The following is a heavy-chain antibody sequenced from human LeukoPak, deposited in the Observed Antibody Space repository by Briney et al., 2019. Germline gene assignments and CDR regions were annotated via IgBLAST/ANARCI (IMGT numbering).Heavy chain of an antibody. D-gene: IGHD3-10*01. CDR3: ARDVVPIWFGELSQYFDY. CDR1: GFTFTSSA. J-gene: IGHJ4*02. CDR2: INAGNGNT. V-gene: IGHV1-3*01. Sequence: ASVMVSCKASGFTFTSSAMHWVRQAPGQRLEWMGWINAGNGNTKYSQKFQGRVTITRDTSASTAYMELSSLRSEDTAVYYCARDVVPIWFGELSQYFDYWGQGTLVTVSS.